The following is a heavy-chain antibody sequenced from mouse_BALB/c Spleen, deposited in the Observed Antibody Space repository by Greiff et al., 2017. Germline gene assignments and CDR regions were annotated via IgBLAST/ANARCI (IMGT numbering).Heavy chain of an antibody. D-gene: IGHD1-2*01. J-gene: IGHJ4*01. CDR2: ISSGGSYT. CDR3: ARHNGFPYYYAMDY. Sequence: EVKLEESGGDLVKPGGSLKLSCAASGFTFSSYGMSWVRQTPDKRLEWVATISSGGSYTYYPDSVKGRFTISRDNAKNTLYLQMSSLKSEDTAMYYCARHNGFPYYYAMDYWGQGTSVTVSS. CDR1: GFTFSSYG. V-gene: IGHV5-6*02.